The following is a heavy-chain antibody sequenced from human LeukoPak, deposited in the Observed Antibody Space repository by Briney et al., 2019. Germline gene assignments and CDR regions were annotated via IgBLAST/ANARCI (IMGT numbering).Heavy chain of an antibody. CDR3: AKGGSDYGGNYYYYYMDV. V-gene: IGHV3-30*04. J-gene: IGHJ6*03. D-gene: IGHD4-23*01. CDR2: ISYDGSNK. Sequence: PGGSLRLSCAASGFTFSSYAMHWVRQAPGKGLEWVAVISYDGSNKYYADSVKGRFTISRDNSKNTLYLQMNSLRAEDTAVYYCAKGGSDYGGNYYYYYMDVWGKGTTVTVSS. CDR1: GFTFSSYA.